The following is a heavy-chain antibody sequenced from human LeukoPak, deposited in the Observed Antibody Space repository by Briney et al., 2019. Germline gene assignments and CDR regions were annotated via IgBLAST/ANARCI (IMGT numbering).Heavy chain of an antibody. V-gene: IGHV3-49*01. CDR1: GFTFGDYA. D-gene: IGHD3-22*01. Sequence: GGSLRLSCTASGFTFGDYAMSWFRQAPGKGLEWVGFIRSKANGGTTEYAASVKGRFTISRDGSESIAYLQMNSLRAGDTAVYYCAKDPGDRNYYDSSPLGYWGQGALVTVSS. CDR3: AKDPGDRNYYDSSPLGY. CDR2: IRSKANGGTT. J-gene: IGHJ4*02.